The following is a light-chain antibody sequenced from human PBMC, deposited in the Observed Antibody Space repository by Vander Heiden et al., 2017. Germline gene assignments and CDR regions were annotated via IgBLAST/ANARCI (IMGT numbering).Light chain of an antibody. CDR3: QVWDSSSDLRGYV. CDR1: NIGSKS. CDR2: DDS. V-gene: IGLV3-21*02. Sequence: SYVLTQPPSVSVAPGQTARITCGGNNIGSKSVHWYQQKPGQAPVLVGYDDSDRPSGIPERFSGSNSGNTATLTIRRVEAGDEADYYCQVWDSSSDLRGYVFGTGTKVTVL. J-gene: IGLJ1*01.